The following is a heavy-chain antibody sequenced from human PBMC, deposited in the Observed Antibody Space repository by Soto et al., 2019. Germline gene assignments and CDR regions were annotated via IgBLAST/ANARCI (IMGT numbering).Heavy chain of an antibody. D-gene: IGHD6-13*01. CDR1: GYSFTSYW. J-gene: IGHJ6*03. V-gene: IGHV5-51*01. CDR2: IYPGDSDT. CDR3: ARHNEGDGGTLRVDSSSWYPQSVDYYYYYMDV. Sequence: GESLKISCKGSGYSFTSYWIGWVRQMPGKGLEWMGIIYPGDSDTRYSPSFQGQVTISADKSISTAYLQWSSLKASDTAMYYCARHNEGDGGTLRVDSSSWYPQSVDYYYYYMDVWGKGTTVTVSS.